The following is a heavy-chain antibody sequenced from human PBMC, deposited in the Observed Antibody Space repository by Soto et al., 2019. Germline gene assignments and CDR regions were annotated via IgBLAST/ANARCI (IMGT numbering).Heavy chain of an antibody. CDR2: ISYDGSNK. J-gene: IGHJ6*03. CDR1: GFTFSSYG. CDR3: AGLTEGDMDV. D-gene: IGHD1-26*01. Sequence: GGSLRLSCAASGFTFSSYGMHWVRQAPGKGLEWVAVISYDGSNKYYADSVKGRFTISRDNSKNTLYLQMNSLRAEDTAVYYCAGLTEGDMDVWGKGTTVTVSS. V-gene: IGHV3-30*03.